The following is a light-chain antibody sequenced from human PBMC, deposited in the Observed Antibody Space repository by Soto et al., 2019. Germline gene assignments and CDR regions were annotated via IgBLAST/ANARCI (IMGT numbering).Light chain of an antibody. V-gene: IGKV3-20*01. CDR2: GTS. CDR1: QSVKSSY. Sequence: EIVLTQSPVTLSLSPGERATLPCRASQSVKSSYLAWYQHKPGQAPRLLIYGTSSRATGIPDRFSGSGSGTDFTLTISRLEPEDFAVYYCQQYGSSITFGQGTRLEI. CDR3: QQYGSSIT. J-gene: IGKJ5*01.